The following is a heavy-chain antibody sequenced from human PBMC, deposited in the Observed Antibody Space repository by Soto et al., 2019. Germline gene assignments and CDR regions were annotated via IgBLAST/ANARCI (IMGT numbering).Heavy chain of an antibody. Sequence: ASVKVSCKASGYTFTSYGISWVRQAPGQGLEWMGWISAYNGNTNYAQKLQGRVTMTTDTSTSTAYMELRSLRSDDTAVYYCARVGVVVVPAAIVMVYYGMDVWGQGTTVTVSS. D-gene: IGHD2-2*02. J-gene: IGHJ6*02. V-gene: IGHV1-18*01. CDR3: ARVGVVVVPAAIVMVYYGMDV. CDR2: ISAYNGNT. CDR1: GYTFTSYG.